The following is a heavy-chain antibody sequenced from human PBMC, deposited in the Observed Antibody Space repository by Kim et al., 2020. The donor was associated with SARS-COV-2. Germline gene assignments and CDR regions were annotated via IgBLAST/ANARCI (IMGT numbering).Heavy chain of an antibody. CDR1: GYTFTSYD. Sequence: ASVKVSCKASGYTFTSYDINWVRQATGQGLEWMGWMNPNSGNTGYAQKFQGRVTMTRNTSISTAYMELSSLRSEDTAVYYCARGPSLYYYDSSSNWFDPWGQGTLVTVSS. D-gene: IGHD3-22*01. CDR3: ARGPSLYYYDSSSNWFDP. CDR2: MNPNSGNT. V-gene: IGHV1-8*01. J-gene: IGHJ5*02.